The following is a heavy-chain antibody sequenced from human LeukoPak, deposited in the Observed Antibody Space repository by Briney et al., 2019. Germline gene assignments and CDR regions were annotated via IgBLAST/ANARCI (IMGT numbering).Heavy chain of an antibody. CDR2: MNPNSGNT. V-gene: IGHV1-8*01. Sequence: ASVKVSCKASGYTFTSYDINWVRQATGQGLEWMGWMNPNSGNTGYAQKFQGRVTMTRNTSISTAYMELSSLRSEDTAAYYCARSGYSSSWYVWDYYYYYMDVWGKGTTVTVSS. J-gene: IGHJ6*03. CDR1: GYTFTSYD. CDR3: ARSGYSSSWYVWDYYYYYMDV. D-gene: IGHD6-13*01.